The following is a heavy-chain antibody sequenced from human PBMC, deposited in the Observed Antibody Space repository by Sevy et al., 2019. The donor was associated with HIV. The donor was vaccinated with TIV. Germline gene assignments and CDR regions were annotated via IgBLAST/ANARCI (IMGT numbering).Heavy chain of an antibody. CDR2: FDPEDDET. CDR3: ATTKDYYETSGYPVDY. D-gene: IGHD3-22*01. V-gene: IGHV1-24*01. CDR1: GYTLTEFA. J-gene: IGHJ4*02. Sequence: ASVKVSCKVSGYTLTEFAMHWVRQAPGKGLEWMGTFDPEDDETMYAQKFQGTLTLTEDTSTDTAYMELSSLRSEDTAVYYCATTKDYYETSGYPVDYWGQGTLVTVSS.